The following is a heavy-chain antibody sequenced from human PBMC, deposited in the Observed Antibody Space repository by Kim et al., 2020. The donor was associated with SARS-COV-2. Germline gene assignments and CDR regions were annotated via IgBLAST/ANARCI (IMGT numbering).Heavy chain of an antibody. CDR3: ARPSFSGYKWAFDI. V-gene: IGHV4-34*01. CDR1: GGSFSGYY. CDR2: INHSGST. D-gene: IGHD3-22*01. J-gene: IGHJ3*02. Sequence: SETLSLTCAVYGGSFSGYYWSWIRQPPGKGLEWIGEINHSGSTNYNPSLKSRVTISVDTSKNQFSLKLSSVTAADTAVYYCARPSFSGYKWAFDIWGQGTMVTVSS.